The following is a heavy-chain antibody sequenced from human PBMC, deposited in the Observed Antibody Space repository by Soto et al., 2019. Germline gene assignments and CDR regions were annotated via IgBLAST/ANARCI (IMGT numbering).Heavy chain of an antibody. Sequence: ETLSLTCTVSGGAISSYYWSWIRQPPGKGLEWIGYIYYSGSTNYNPSLKSRVTISVDTSKNQFSLKLSSVTAADTAVYYCARGRRYFDWLFSNWFDPWGQGTLVTVSS. CDR1: GGAISSYY. J-gene: IGHJ5*02. CDR3: ARGRRYFDWLFSNWFDP. V-gene: IGHV4-59*12. D-gene: IGHD3-9*01. CDR2: IYYSGST.